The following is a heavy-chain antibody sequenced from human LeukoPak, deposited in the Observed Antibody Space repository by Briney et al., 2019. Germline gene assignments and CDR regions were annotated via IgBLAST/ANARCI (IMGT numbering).Heavy chain of an antibody. D-gene: IGHD1-26*01. CDR2: ISGSGGST. J-gene: IGHJ6*03. CDR3: AKDDGGSYYIYYYYMDV. CDR1: GFTFSSYG. V-gene: IGHV3-23*01. Sequence: GGSLRLSCAASGFTFSSYGMSWVRQAPGKGLEWVSAISGSGGSTYYADSVKGRFTISRDNSRNTLYLQMNSLRAEDTAVYYCAKDDGGSYYIYYYYMDVWGKGTTVTISS.